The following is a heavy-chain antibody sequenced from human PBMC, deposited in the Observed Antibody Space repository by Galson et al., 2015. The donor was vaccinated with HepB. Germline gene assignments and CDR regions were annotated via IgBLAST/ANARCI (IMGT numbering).Heavy chain of an antibody. CDR2: IWADGTNT. Sequence: SLRLSCAASGSTFSSFGIHWVRQAPGQGLEWVALIWADGTNTSYADSVKGRFTISRDNSKNTLNLQMNSLRAEDTAVYYCAREAPVAAPAAFDYGGQGTLVTVSS. D-gene: IGHD6-25*01. J-gene: IGHJ4*02. CDR1: GSTFSSFG. V-gene: IGHV3-33*08. CDR3: AREAPVAAPAAFDY.